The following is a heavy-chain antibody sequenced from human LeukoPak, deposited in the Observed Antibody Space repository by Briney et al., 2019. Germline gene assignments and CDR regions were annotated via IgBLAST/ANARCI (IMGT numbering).Heavy chain of an antibody. J-gene: IGHJ4*02. CDR1: GLSFSTYA. CDR3: VKSPHHNDYVFDY. V-gene: IGHV3-64*03. CDR2: ISGNGDST. D-gene: IGHD4/OR15-4a*01. Sequence: GGSLTLSCTASGLSFSTYAMHWVRQAPGKGLECVSAISGNGDSTYYADSVRGRFTISRDNSKNSVYLQMSSLRVEDTALYYCVKSPHHNDYVFDYWGQGTLVTVSS.